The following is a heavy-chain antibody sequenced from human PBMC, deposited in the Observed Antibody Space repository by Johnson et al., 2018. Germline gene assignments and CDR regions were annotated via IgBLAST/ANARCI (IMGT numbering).Heavy chain of an antibody. V-gene: IGHV4-59*01. CDR2: IYYSGSA. CDR1: GGSISNNY. Sequence: QVQLQESGPGLVKPSETLSLTCTVSGGSISNNYWSWIRQPPGKGLEWIGYIYYSGSANYNPSLRSRVTISADTSKNQFSLKLSSVTAADTAVYYCARQWGGGGLPNHYYYYYYMDGWGKGTTVTVSS. J-gene: IGHJ6*03. D-gene: IGHD2-21*01. CDR3: ARQWGGGGLPNHYYYYYYMDG.